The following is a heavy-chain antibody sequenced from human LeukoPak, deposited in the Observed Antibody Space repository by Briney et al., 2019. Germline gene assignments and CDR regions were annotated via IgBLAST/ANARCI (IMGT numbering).Heavy chain of an antibody. Sequence: PSETLSLTCAVSGGSISSGGYSWSWIRQPPGKGLEWIGYIYHSGSTYYNPSLKSRVTISVDRSKNQFSLKLSSVTAADTAVYYCARVPSIAAAGTDAFDIWGQGTMVTVSS. V-gene: IGHV4-30-2*01. CDR2: IYHSGST. CDR3: ARVPSIAAAGTDAFDI. J-gene: IGHJ3*02. CDR1: GGSISSGGYS. D-gene: IGHD6-13*01.